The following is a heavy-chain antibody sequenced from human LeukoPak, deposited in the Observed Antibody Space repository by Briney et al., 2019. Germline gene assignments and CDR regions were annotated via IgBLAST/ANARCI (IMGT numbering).Heavy chain of an antibody. D-gene: IGHD2-8*01. V-gene: IGHV3-30*18. CDR3: AKDSLSYTYYYGMDV. Sequence: GRSLRLSCAASGFTFSSYGMHWVRQAPGKGLEWVAVISYDGSNKYYADSVKGRFTISRDNSKNTLYLQMNSLRAGDTAVYYCAKDSLSYTYYYGMDVWGQGTTVTVSS. CDR1: GFTFSSYG. CDR2: ISYDGSNK. J-gene: IGHJ6*02.